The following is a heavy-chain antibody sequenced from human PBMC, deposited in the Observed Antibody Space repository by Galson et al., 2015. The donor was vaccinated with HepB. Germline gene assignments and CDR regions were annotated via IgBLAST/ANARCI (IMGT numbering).Heavy chain of an antibody. CDR1: GFSLSTSGMC. J-gene: IGHJ4*02. V-gene: IGHV2-70*17. Sequence: PALVKPTPTLTLTCTFSGFSLSTSGMCVGWIRQPPGKALEWLARIDWDDDKFYSTSLKTRLTVSKEISKNQVVLTMPNMDPMDTATYYCARTGYSSTWYYFDYRGQGILVTVSS. D-gene: IGHD6-13*01. CDR3: ARTGYSSTWYYFDY. CDR2: IDWDDDK.